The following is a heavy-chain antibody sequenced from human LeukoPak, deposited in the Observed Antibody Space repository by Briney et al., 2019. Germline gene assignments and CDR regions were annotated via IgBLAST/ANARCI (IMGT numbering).Heavy chain of an antibody. J-gene: IGHJ5*02. D-gene: IGHD3-3*01. CDR2: INPNSGGT. CDR1: GYTFTSYY. V-gene: IGHV1-2*02. CDR3: ARDPMTLTIFGVVPPGGFDP. Sequence: ASVKVSCKASGYTFTSYYMHWVRQAPGQGLEWMGWINPNSGGTNYAEKFQGRVTMTRDTSISTVYMQLIRLRSDDTAVYYCARDPMTLTIFGVVPPGGFDPWGQGTLVTVSS.